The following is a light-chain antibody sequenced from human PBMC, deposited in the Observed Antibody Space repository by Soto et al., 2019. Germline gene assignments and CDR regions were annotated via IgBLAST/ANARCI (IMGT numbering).Light chain of an antibody. V-gene: IGKV1-33*01. CDR3: QQYDNLQLT. CDR2: DAS. J-gene: IGKJ4*01. Sequence: DIQMTQSPSSLSASVGDRVTITCQASQDISNYLNWYQQKPGKAPKLLIYDASNLETGVPSRFSGSGSGTDFTFYISSLQPEDIATYYCQQYDNLQLTFGGGTKVEIK. CDR1: QDISNY.